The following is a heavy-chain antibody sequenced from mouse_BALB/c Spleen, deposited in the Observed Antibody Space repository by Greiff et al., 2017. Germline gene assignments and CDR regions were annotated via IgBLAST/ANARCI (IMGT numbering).Heavy chain of an antibody. CDR3: AREVYGYWYFDV. CDR1: GFNIKDTY. V-gene: IGHV14-3*02. Sequence: VHVKQSGAELVKPGASVKLSCTASGFNIKDTYMHWVKQRPEQGLEWIGRIDPANGNTKYDPKFQGKATITADTSSNTAYLQLSSLTSEDTAVYYCAREVYGYWYFDVWGAGTTVTVSS. CDR2: IDPANGNT. J-gene: IGHJ1*01. D-gene: IGHD1-1*01.